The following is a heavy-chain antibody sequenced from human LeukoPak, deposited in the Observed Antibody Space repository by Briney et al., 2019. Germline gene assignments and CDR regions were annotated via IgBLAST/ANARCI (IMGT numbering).Heavy chain of an antibody. CDR2: IWYDGSNK. V-gene: IGHV3-33*08. CDR3: WREGRYYDSSGYLFDY. CDR1: GITFSNYG. J-gene: IGHJ4*02. Sequence: QPGRSLQLSCATSGITFSNYGMHRVRPAPGKGLEWVAVIWYDGSNKYYADSVKGRFTISRDNYKNTLYLQMNSLRAEDTAVYYWWREGRYYDSSGYLFDYWGQGTLVIVSS. D-gene: IGHD3-22*01.